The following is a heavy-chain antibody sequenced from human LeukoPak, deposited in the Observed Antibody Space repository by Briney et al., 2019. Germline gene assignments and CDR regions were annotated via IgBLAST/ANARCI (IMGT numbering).Heavy chain of an antibody. V-gene: IGHV1-2*06. D-gene: IGHD6-19*01. Sequence: ASVKVSCKASGYTFTGYYMHWVRQAPGQGLEWMGRINPNSGGTNYAQKFQGRVTMTRDTSISTAYMELSRLRSDDTAVYYCARAAQRYASGWYPGYWGQGTLVTVSS. CDR2: INPNSGGT. CDR1: GYTFTGYY. CDR3: ARAAQRYASGWYPGY. J-gene: IGHJ4*02.